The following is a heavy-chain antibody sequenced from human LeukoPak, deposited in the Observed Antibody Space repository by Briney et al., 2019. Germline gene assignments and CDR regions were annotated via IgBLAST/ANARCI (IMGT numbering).Heavy chain of an antibody. CDR1: GGSITGYY. Sequence: PSETLSLTCTVSGGSITGYYWSWIRQPPGKGPEWIGYVFYSGRTLYNPSLKSRVTISVDTSKTQFSLKLTSVTAADTAVYYCARHIAVSYDAFDLWGRGTMVTVSS. D-gene: IGHD6-19*01. J-gene: IGHJ3*01. CDR2: VFYSGRT. CDR3: ARHIAVSYDAFDL. V-gene: IGHV4-59*08.